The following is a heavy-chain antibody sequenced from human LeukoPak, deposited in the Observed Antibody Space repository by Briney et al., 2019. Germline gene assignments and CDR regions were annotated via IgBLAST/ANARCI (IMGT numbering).Heavy chain of an antibody. V-gene: IGHV3-21*01. D-gene: IGHD3-16*01. CDR2: ISSSSSYI. Sequence: GGSLRLSCAASGFTFSSYSMNWVRQAPGKGLEWVSSISSSSSYIYYADSVKGRFTISRDNAKNSLYLQMNSLRAEDTAVYYCARDRGDWGGEPEIDYWGQGTLVTVSS. J-gene: IGHJ4*02. CDR1: GFTFSSYS. CDR3: ARDRGDWGGEPEIDY.